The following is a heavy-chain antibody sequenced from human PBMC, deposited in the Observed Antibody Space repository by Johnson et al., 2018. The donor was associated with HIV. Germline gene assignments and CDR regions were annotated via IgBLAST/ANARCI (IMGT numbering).Heavy chain of an antibody. CDR1: GFTFSSYG. CDR3: ARDYAGDSSGYYFGAFDI. J-gene: IGHJ3*02. V-gene: IGHV3-66*01. CDR2: IYSGGST. Sequence: VQLVESGGGLVQPGGSLRLSCAASGFTFSSYGMSWVRQAPGKGLEWVSVIYSGGSTYYADSVKGRFTISRDNSKNTLYLQMNSLRAEDTAVYYCARDYAGDSSGYYFGAFDIWGQGTMVTVSS. D-gene: IGHD3-22*01.